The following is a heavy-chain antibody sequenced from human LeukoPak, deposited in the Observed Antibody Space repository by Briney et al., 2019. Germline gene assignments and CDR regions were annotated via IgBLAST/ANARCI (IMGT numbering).Heavy chain of an antibody. CDR1: GFTFSSYA. CDR2: ISYDGSNK. Sequence: PGGSLRLSCAASGFTFSSYAMHWVRQAPGKGLEWVAVISYDGSNKYYADSVKGRFTISRDNSKNTLYLQMNSLRAEDTAVYYCARLPYDYVWGSYQYYFDYWGQGTLVTVSS. D-gene: IGHD3-16*02. CDR3: ARLPYDYVWGSYQYYFDY. J-gene: IGHJ4*02. V-gene: IGHV3-30-3*01.